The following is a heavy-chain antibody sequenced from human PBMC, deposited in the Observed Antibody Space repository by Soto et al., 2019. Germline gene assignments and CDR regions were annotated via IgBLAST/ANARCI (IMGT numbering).Heavy chain of an antibody. CDR1: GFTFSDYY. J-gene: IGHJ6*02. Sequence: PGGSLRLSCAASGFTFSDYYMSWIRQAPGKGLEWVSYISSSSSYTNYADSVKGRFTISRDNAKNSLYLQMNSLRAEDTAVYYCARTSSTDYYGMDVWGQGTTVTVSS. CDR3: ARTSSTDYYGMDV. D-gene: IGHD4-17*01. CDR2: ISSSSSYT. V-gene: IGHV3-11*06.